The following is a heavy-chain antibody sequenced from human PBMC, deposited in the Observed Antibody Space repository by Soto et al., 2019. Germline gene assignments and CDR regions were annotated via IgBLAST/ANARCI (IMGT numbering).Heavy chain of an antibody. CDR2: IIPIFGTA. V-gene: IGHV1-69*06. CDR1: GGTFSSYA. D-gene: IGHD6-6*01. Sequence: QVQLVQSGAEVKKPGSSVKVSCKASGGTFSSYAISWVRQAPGQGLEWMGGIIPIFGTANYAQKFQGRVTITADKSTSTAYMELSSLRSEDTAVYYCARESEDISSSSTRGYYYYYGMDVWCQGTTVTVSS. CDR3: ARESEDISSSSTRGYYYYYGMDV. J-gene: IGHJ6*02.